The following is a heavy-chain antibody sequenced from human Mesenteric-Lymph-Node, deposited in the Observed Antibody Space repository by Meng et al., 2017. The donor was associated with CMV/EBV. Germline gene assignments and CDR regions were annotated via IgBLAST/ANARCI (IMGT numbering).Heavy chain of an antibody. CDR2: INHSGST. CDR1: GGSFSGYY. J-gene: IGHJ4*02. D-gene: IGHD3-9*01. CDR3: ARGSSYDILTGYFDY. V-gene: IGHV4-34*01. Sequence: QVQVHQWGEGLLKPSETLSVTLAVYGGSFSGYYWNWIRQSPEKGLEWIGEINHSGSTTYNPSFTSRIIISVDTSTNQISLNMSSVTAADTAVYYCARGSSYDILTGYFDYWGQGALVTVSS.